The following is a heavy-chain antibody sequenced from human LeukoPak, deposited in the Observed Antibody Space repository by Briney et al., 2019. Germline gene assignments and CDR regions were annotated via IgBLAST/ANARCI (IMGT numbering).Heavy chain of an antibody. V-gene: IGHV1-2*04. CDR1: GYTFTGYY. CDR3: AREGSQPLDAFDI. Sequence: ASVKVSCKASGYTFTGYYMHWVRQAPGQGLEWMGWINPNSGDTNYAQKFQGWVTMTRDTSISTAYMELSRLRSDDTAVYYCAREGSQPLDAFDIWGQGTMVTVSS. D-gene: IGHD6-13*01. CDR2: INPNSGDT. J-gene: IGHJ3*02.